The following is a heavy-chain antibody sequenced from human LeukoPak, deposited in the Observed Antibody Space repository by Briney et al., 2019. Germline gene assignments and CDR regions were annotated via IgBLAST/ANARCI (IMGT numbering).Heavy chain of an antibody. CDR1: GYTFTSYG. D-gene: IGHD4-17*01. J-gene: IGHJ4*02. CDR2: ISAYNGNT. V-gene: IGHV1-18*01. Sequence: ASVKVSCKASGYTFTSYGISWVRQAPGQGLEWMGWISAYNGNTNYAQKLQGRVTMTTDTSTSTAYMELRSLSSDDTAVYYCASISYGDYSFDYWGQGTLVTVSS. CDR3: ASISYGDYSFDY.